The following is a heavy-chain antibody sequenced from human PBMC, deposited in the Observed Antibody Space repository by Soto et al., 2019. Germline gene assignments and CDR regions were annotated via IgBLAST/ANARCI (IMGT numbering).Heavy chain of an antibody. J-gene: IGHJ1*01. V-gene: IGHV3-23*01. CDR3: ARPLGDCSSTSCYEGDAEYFQH. CDR2: ISGSGGST. Sequence: EVQLLESGGGLVQPGGSLRLSCAASGFTFSSYAMSWVRQAPGKGLEWVSAISGSGGSTYYADSVKGRFTISRDNSKNTLYLQMNSLRAEDTAVYYCARPLGDCSSTSCYEGDAEYFQHWGQGTLVTVSS. CDR1: GFTFSSYA. D-gene: IGHD2-2*01.